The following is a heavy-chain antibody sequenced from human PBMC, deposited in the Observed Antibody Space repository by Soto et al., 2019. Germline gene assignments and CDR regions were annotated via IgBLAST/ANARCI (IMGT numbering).Heavy chain of an antibody. J-gene: IGHJ4*02. D-gene: IGHD2-21*02. V-gene: IGHV4-30-4*01. CDR1: GGSISSGDYS. CDR3: PSDCGNSVYLDS. Sequence: QVQLQESGPGLVKPSQTLSLTCTVSGGSISSGDYSWSWIRQPPGKGLEWIGNIYYSESTYYSPSPKCRFTASEDTSKNPFSLQQSSVTAADTAVYYCPSDCGNSVYLDSGGQGTRVT. CDR2: IYYSEST.